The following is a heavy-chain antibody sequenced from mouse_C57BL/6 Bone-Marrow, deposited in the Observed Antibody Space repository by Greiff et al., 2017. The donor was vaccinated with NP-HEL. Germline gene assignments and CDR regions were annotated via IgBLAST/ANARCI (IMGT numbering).Heavy chain of an antibody. CDR3: ARQLRLYFDC. V-gene: IGHV1-82*01. CDR1: GYAFSSSW. Sequence: VQLQQSGPELVKPGASVKISCKASGYAFSSSWMNWVKQRPGKGLEWIGRIYPGDGDTNYNGKFKGKATLTADKSSSTAYMQLSRLTSEDSAVYFCARQLRLYFDCWGQGTTLTVSS. J-gene: IGHJ2*01. CDR2: IYPGDGDT. D-gene: IGHD3-2*02.